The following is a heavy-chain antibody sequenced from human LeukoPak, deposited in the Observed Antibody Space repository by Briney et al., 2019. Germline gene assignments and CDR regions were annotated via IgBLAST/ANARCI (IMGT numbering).Heavy chain of an antibody. CDR1: GFTFTSSA. Sequence: SVTVSCKASGFTFTSSAVQWVRQARGQRLEWIGWIVVGSGNTNFAQKFQERVTITRDMSTSTAYMGLSSLRSEDTAVYYCALAAGRYYYYYGMDVWGQGTTVTVSS. V-gene: IGHV1-58*01. CDR3: ALAAGRYYYYYGMDV. J-gene: IGHJ6*02. D-gene: IGHD6-13*01. CDR2: IVVGSGNT.